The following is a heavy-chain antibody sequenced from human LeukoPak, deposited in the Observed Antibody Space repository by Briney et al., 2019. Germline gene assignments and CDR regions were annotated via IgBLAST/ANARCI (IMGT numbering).Heavy chain of an antibody. V-gene: IGHV1-2*02. D-gene: IGHD6-19*01. CDR3: ARERRRWVVPFEY. J-gene: IGHJ4*02. CDR2: INPNSGGT. CDR1: GYTFTGSY. Sequence: ASVKVSCKASGYTFTGSYMHWVRQAPGQGLEWMGWINPNSGGTNYAQKFQGRVTMTRDTSISTAYRELSRLRSDDTAVYYCARERRRWVVPFEYWGQGTLVTVSS.